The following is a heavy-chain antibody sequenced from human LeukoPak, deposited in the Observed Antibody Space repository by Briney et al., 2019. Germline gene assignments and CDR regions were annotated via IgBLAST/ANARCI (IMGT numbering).Heavy chain of an antibody. J-gene: IGHJ6*03. CDR2: IDHRGSA. CDR3: ARQGDGGSYWEDYYYYYMDV. Sequence: PSETLSLTCAVHGASLSDYYWTWIRQSPEKGLECIGAIDHRGSANYNPSLESRVTISQDTSKNQFSLNLASITAADTAVYYCARQGDGGSYWEDYYYYYMDVWGKGTTVTVSS. D-gene: IGHD1-26*01. CDR1: GASLSDYY. V-gene: IGHV4-34*01.